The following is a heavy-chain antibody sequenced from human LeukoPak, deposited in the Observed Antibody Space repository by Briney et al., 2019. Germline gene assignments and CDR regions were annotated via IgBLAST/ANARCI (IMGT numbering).Heavy chain of an antibody. CDR2: IWNDGTNK. D-gene: IGHD4-11*01. CDR1: GFTFSHYG. V-gene: IGHV3-33*06. Sequence: GGSLRLSCAASGFTFSHYGMHWVRQAPGKGLEWVAVIWNDGTNKYYADSVKGRLTISRDDSKNTLFLHMDSLRAEDTAFYYCAKDAQRGFDYSNSLQYWGQGSLVTVSS. CDR3: AKDAQRGFDYSNSLQY. J-gene: IGHJ4*02.